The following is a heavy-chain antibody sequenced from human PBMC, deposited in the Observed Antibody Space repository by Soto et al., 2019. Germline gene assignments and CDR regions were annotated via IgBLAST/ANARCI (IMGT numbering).Heavy chain of an antibody. D-gene: IGHD1-1*01. CDR2: ISGTGVST. V-gene: IGHV3-23*01. Sequence: GGSLRLSCAASGFTFSGFTFSSYAMTWVRQAPGKGLEWVSAISGTGVSTYYAGSVKGRFTISRDNSKDTLYLRMNSLRAEDTAEYFCAKGGRPPREPFMDVWGQGTTVTVSS. J-gene: IGHJ6*02. CDR1: GFTFSGFTFSSYA. CDR3: AKGGRPPREPFMDV.